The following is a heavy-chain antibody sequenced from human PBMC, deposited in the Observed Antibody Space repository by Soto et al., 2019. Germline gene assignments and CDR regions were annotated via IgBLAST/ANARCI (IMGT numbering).Heavy chain of an antibody. CDR1: GFTFSGSA. CDR2: IRSKANSYAT. V-gene: IGHV3-73*01. CDR3: ISLVYGDYSLYYYYYMDV. Sequence: GGSLRLSCAASGFTFSGSAMHWVRQASGKGLEWAGRIRSKANSYATAYASSVKGRFTISRDDSKNTAYLQMNSLKTEDTALYYCISLVYGDYSLYYYYYMDVWGKGTTVTVSS. J-gene: IGHJ6*03. D-gene: IGHD4-17*01.